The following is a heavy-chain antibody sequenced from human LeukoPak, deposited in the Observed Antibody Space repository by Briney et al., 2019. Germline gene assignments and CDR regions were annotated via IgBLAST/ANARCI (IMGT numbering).Heavy chain of an antibody. CDR2: ISGNGGRT. V-gene: IGHV3-23*01. J-gene: IGHJ4*02. CDR1: GFTFNNYA. D-gene: IGHD3-16*01. CDR3: AKEQTSWGYFDY. Sequence: PGGSLRLSCAASGFTFNNYAMSWVRQAPGKGLEWVAAISGNGGRTYYRDSVKGRFTISRDNPKNTLYLLMNSLSAEDTALYYCAKEQTSWGYFDYWGQGTLVTVSS.